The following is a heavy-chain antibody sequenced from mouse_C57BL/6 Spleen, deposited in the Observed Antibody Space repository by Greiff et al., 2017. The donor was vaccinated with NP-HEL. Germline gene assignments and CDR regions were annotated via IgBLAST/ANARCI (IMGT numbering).Heavy chain of an antibody. CDR2: ISSGSSTI. V-gene: IGHV5-17*01. D-gene: IGHD1-1*01. Sequence: EVKVEESGGGLVKPGGSLKLSCAASGFTFSDYGMHWVRQAPEKGLEWVAYISSGSSTIYYADTVKGRFTISRDNAKNTLFLQMTSLRSEDTAMYYCARKDYGSSYGAYWGQGTLVTVSA. J-gene: IGHJ3*01. CDR1: GFTFSDYG. CDR3: ARKDYGSSYGAY.